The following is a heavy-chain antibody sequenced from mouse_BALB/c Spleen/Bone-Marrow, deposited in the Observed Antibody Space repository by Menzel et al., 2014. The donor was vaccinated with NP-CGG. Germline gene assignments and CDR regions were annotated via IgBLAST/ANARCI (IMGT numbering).Heavy chain of an antibody. V-gene: IGHV1-69*02. CDR3: TIGAY. CDR1: GYTFTSYW. Sequence: QVQLKQSGAELVRPGASVKLSCKASGYTFTSYWINWVKQRPGQGLEWIGNIYPSDSYTNYNQKFKDKATLTVDKSSSTAYMQLSSPTSEDSAVYYCTIGAYWGQGTLVTVSA. CDR2: IYPSDSYT. J-gene: IGHJ3*01.